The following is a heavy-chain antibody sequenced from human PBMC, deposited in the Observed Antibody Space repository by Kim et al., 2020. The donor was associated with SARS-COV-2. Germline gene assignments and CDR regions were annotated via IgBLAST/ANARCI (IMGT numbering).Heavy chain of an antibody. Sequence: YNPSLKSRVTISVDTSKNQFSLKLSSVTAADTAVYYCAREVGAVAGHFDYWGQGTLVTVSS. J-gene: IGHJ4*02. V-gene: IGHV4-34*01. D-gene: IGHD6-19*01. CDR3: AREVGAVAGHFDY.